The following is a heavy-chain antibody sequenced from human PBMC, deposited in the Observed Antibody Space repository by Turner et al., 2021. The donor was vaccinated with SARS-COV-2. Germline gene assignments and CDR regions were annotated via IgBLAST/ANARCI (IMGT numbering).Heavy chain of an antibody. Sequence: QVQLVESGGGLVQPGRSLRLSCAASGFTFSSYDMHWVRQAPGKGLEWVAVRWFDGSNKYYADSVKGRFTISRDNSKNTLYLQMNSLRAEDTAVYYCARDRAFGDSSGRDYWGQGTLVTVSS. J-gene: IGHJ4*02. V-gene: IGHV3-33*01. CDR2: RWFDGSNK. CDR3: ARDRAFGDSSGRDY. CDR1: GFTFSSYD. D-gene: IGHD3-22*01.